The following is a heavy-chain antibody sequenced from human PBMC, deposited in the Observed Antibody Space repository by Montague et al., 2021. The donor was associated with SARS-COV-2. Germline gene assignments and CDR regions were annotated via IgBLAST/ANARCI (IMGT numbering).Heavy chain of an antibody. CDR3: TRDYRSIVGDGLDI. V-gene: IGHV3-48*03. CDR1: GFTFSNYD. J-gene: IGHJ3*02. Sequence: SLRLSCAASGFTFSNYDMNWVRQAPGKGPEWISYISTSAYTTSYAGSVKGRFTISRGNGKNSLYLQMNSLRVKDTAVYYCTRDYRSIVGDGLDIWGQGTKVTVSS. CDR2: ISTSAYTT. D-gene: IGHD3-16*02.